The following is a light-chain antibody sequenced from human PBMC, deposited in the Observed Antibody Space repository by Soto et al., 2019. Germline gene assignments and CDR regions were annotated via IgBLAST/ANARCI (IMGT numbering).Light chain of an antibody. CDR2: EVS. J-gene: IGLJ1*01. CDR1: STDVGAYNY. CDR3: SSYTTSSIYV. V-gene: IGLV2-14*01. Sequence: QSALTQPASVSGSPGQSITISCTGTSTDVGAYNYVSWYQQHSGKAPKLMIFEVSNRPSGVSNRFSGSKSGNTASLTISGLQPEDEAEYFCSSYTTSSIYVLGTGTKVTVL.